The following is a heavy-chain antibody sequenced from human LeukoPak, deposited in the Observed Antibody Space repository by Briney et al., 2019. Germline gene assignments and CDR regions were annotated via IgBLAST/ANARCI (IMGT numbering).Heavy chain of an antibody. CDR3: AKDDSSSWYRPFDY. D-gene: IGHD6-13*01. V-gene: IGHV3-23*01. CDR2: ISGSGGST. J-gene: IGHJ4*02. CDR1: GFTFGSYA. Sequence: GGSLRLSCAASGFTFGSYAMSWVRQAPGKGLEWVSAISGSGGSTYYADSVKGRFTISRDNSKNTLYLQMNSLRAEDTAVYYCAKDDSSSWYRPFDYWGQGTLVTVSS.